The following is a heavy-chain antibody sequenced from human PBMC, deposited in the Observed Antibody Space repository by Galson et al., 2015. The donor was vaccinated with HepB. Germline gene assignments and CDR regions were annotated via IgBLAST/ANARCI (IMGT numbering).Heavy chain of an antibody. CDR1: GFTFSDYY. J-gene: IGHJ4*02. CDR2: ISRRNITT. Sequence: SLRLSCAGSGFTFSDYYISWIRQAPGKGLEWVSYISRRNITTDYAESVKGRFTISRDNSQSSAYLHLNRLRVDDTAIYYCARTLATVTPDYFFDYWGQGALVTVSA. V-gene: IGHV3-11*03. D-gene: IGHD4-17*01. CDR3: ARTLATVTPDYFFDY.